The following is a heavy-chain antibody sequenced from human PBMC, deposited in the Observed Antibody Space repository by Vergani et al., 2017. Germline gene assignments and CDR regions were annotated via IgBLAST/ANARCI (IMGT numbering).Heavy chain of an antibody. CDR3: ARETRETPSSLDY. D-gene: IGHD5-24*01. CDR2: TWYECNNN. CDR1: GFALNRHA. Sequence: QVQLEESGGGVVQPGRSLRLSCVVSGFALNRHAMYWVRQAPGKGLEWVSMTWYECNNNYYADSVKGRFTISKDISKNTLYLQMNSLRGDDTAVYYCARETRETPSSLDYWGQGTLVTVSS. J-gene: IGHJ4*02. V-gene: IGHV3-33*08.